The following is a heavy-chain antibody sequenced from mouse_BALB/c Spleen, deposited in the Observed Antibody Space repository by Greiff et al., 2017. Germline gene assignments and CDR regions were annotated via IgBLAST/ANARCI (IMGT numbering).Heavy chain of an antibody. V-gene: IGHV3-2*02. CDR1: GYSITSYYA. Sequence: EVKLEESGPGLVKPSQSLSLTCTVTGYSITSYYAWNWIRQLPGNKLEWMGYISYSGSTSYNPSLKSRISITRDTSKNQFFLQLNSVTTEDTATDDCARTITTASYYFDYWGQGTTLTVSS. D-gene: IGHD1-2*01. CDR2: ISYSGST. CDR3: ARTITTASYYFDY. J-gene: IGHJ2*01.